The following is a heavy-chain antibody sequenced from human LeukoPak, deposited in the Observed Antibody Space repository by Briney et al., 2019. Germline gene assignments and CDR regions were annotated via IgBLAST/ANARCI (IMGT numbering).Heavy chain of an antibody. CDR2: ISGSGGST. Sequence: GGSLRLSCAASGFTFSSYAMSLVRQAPGKGLEWVSAISGSGGSTYSVDSVKGRFTISRDNSKDTLYLQMTSLRAEDTAVYDCAGLAVAVPYYGMDDWGQGTTVTVSS. J-gene: IGHJ6*02. CDR3: AGLAVAVPYYGMDD. D-gene: IGHD6-13*01. CDR1: GFTFSSYA. V-gene: IGHV3-23*01.